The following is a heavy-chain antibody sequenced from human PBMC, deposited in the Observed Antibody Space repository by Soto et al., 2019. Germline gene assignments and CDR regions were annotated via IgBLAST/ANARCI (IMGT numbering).Heavy chain of an antibody. J-gene: IGHJ4*02. CDR1: GFTFGSNW. CDR3: ASLEWESTGYADY. D-gene: IGHD3-3*01. CDR2: IKRDGSEK. V-gene: IGHV3-7*03. Sequence: PGGSLRLSCAASGFTFGSNWMSWVRQAPGKGLEWVANIKRDGSEKYYVDSVKGRFTISRDNAKNTLYLQMNSLRADDTAVYYCASLEWESTGYADYWGQGTMVTVYS.